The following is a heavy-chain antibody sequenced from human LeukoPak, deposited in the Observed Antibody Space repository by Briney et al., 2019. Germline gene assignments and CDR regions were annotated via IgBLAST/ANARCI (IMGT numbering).Heavy chain of an antibody. CDR1: GFTFSTYW. J-gene: IGHJ4*02. CDR3: ARQATNSPVDY. V-gene: IGHV3-74*01. CDR2: INPDGGST. D-gene: IGHD2/OR15-2a*01. Sequence: TGGSLRLSCAASGFTFSTYWMHWVRQAPGKGLVWVSRINPDGGSTAYADSVKGRFTISRDSAKNTLYLQMNSLRAEDTAVYYCARQATNSPVDYLGQGTLVTVSS.